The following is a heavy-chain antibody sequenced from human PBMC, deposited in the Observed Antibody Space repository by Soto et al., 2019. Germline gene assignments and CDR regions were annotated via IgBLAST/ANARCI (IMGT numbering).Heavy chain of an antibody. J-gene: IGHJ6*02. CDR1: GFSFSIYA. CDR2: ISGSGDNT. Sequence: GFSFSIYAMSWVRQAPGKGLEWVSAISGSGDNTYYADPVKGRFTISRDNSKNTLYLQMNSLRADDTAVYYCARDMSGGTYNYYYGMDVWGQGTTVTVSS. D-gene: IGHD1-26*01. CDR3: ARDMSGGTYNYYYGMDV. V-gene: IGHV3-23*01.